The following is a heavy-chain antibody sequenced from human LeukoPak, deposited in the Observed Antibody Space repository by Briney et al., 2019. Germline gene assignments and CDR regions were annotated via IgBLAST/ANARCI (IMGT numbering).Heavy chain of an antibody. Sequence: PGGSLRLSCTASGFTFSTYGMHWVRQAPGKGLEWVAFIRYDGSNKYYADSVKGRFTISRDNSKNTLYLEVNSLGADDTAVYYCARDSYGYNYFDYWGLGTLVTVSS. D-gene: IGHD5-18*01. J-gene: IGHJ4*02. CDR1: GFTFSTYG. CDR2: IRYDGSNK. V-gene: IGHV3-30*02. CDR3: ARDSYGYNYFDY.